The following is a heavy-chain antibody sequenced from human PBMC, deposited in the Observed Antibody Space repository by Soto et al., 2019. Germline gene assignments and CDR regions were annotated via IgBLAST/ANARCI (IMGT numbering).Heavy chain of an antibody. CDR1: GGSISSGDYY. D-gene: IGHD1-26*01. CDR2: IYYSGST. CDR3: ARALIVVRWAFDI. V-gene: IGHV4-30-4*01. Sequence: QVQLQESGPGLVKPSQTLSLTCTVSGGSISSGDYYWSWIRQPPGKGLEWIGYIYYSGSTYYNPSLKSRVTISVDTAKNQFSLKLSSVTAADTAVYYCARALIVVRWAFDIWGQGTMVTVSS. J-gene: IGHJ3*02.